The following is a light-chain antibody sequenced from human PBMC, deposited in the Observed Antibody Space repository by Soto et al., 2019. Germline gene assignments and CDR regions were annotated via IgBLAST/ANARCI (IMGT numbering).Light chain of an antibody. CDR3: SSYAGSNNWGV. V-gene: IGLV2-8*01. Sequence: QSALTQPPSASGSPGQSVTISCTGTSSDVGGYNYVSWYQQHAGKAPKLMIYEVSKRPSGVPDRFSGSKSGNTASLTVSGLQAEDEADYYCSSYAGSNNWGVFGTGTKLTVL. J-gene: IGLJ1*01. CDR2: EVS. CDR1: SSDVGGYNY.